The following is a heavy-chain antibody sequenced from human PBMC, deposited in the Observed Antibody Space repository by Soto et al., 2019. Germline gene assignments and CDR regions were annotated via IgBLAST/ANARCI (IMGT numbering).Heavy chain of an antibody. Sequence: QVHLVQSGAEVKKPGASVKVSCKASGYSFTDYYMHWVRQAPGQGLEWMGWINTKTGGTNYAQRVQGRVTMTGDTSINTAYMELSRLRSDDMAVYYCARVGPTGWFDPWGQGTVVTVSS. CDR1: GYSFTDYY. CDR3: ARVGPTGWFDP. J-gene: IGHJ5*02. V-gene: IGHV1-2*02. CDR2: INTKTGGT.